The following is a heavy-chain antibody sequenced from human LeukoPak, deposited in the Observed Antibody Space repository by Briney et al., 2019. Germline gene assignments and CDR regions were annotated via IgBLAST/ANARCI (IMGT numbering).Heavy chain of an antibody. CDR3: ARLYYYDSSGYFFDY. D-gene: IGHD3-22*01. Sequence: GESLRISCKASGYSFTTYWISWVRQMPGKGVEWMGRIDPSDSYTNYSPSFQGHVTISADKSISTAYLQWSSLKASDTAMYYCARLYYYDSSGYFFDYWGQGTLVTVSS. J-gene: IGHJ4*02. V-gene: IGHV5-10-1*01. CDR2: IDPSDSYT. CDR1: GYSFTTYW.